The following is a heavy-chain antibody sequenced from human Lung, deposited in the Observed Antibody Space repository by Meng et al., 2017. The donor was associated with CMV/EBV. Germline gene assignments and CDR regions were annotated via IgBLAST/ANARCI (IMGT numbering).Heavy chain of an antibody. CDR1: GGSISSSSYY. D-gene: IGHD5-24*01. V-gene: IGHV4-39*07. J-gene: IGHJ4*02. Sequence: QLQDAGPGQVQPSETLSLTCSVSGGSISSSSYYWGWIRQSPGKGLEWIGSIYFSGNTYYNPSLKSRVTMSVGTAQNKFSLTLRSVTAADTAVYYCVTETGYNYDNWGQGALVTVSS. CDR2: IYFSGNT. CDR3: VTETGYNYDN.